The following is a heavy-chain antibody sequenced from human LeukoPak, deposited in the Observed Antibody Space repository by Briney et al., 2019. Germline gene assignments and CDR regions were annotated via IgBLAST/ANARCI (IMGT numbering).Heavy chain of an antibody. CDR3: STGYRLLAYDY. CDR2: IKSKTDGGTA. V-gene: IGHV3-15*01. CDR1: GFPFSNVW. Sequence: GGSLRLSCAASGFPFSNVWMNWVRQAPGKGLEWVGRIKSKTDGGTADYAAPVKGRFTISRDDSKNTLYLQMNSLKTDDTALYYCSTGYRLLAYDYWGQGTLVTVSS. D-gene: IGHD2-15*01. J-gene: IGHJ4*02.